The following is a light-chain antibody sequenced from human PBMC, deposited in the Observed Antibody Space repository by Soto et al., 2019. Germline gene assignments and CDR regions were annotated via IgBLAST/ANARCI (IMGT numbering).Light chain of an antibody. CDR1: SSDVGGYNY. CDR2: DVS. Sequence: QSALTQPASVSGSPGQSIAISCIGSSSDVGGYNYVSWHQQHPGKAPKVVIYDVSNRPSGVSDRFSGSKSGNTASLTISGLQAEDEADYYCRSYTSSSTYVFGTGTKLTVL. CDR3: RSYTSSSTYV. V-gene: IGLV2-14*01. J-gene: IGLJ1*01.